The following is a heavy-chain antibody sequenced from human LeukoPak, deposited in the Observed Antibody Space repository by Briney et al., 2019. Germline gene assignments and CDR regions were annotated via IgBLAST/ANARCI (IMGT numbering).Heavy chain of an antibody. CDR3: AREGELLPFDY. Sequence: GGSLRLSCAASGFTFSSYSMNWVRQAPGKGLEWVSSISSSSSYIYYADSVKGRFTISRDNAKNSLYLQMNSLRAEDTAVYYCAREGELLPFDYWGQGTLVTVSS. CDR1: GFTFSSYS. CDR2: ISSSSSYI. D-gene: IGHD1-26*01. V-gene: IGHV3-21*01. J-gene: IGHJ4*02.